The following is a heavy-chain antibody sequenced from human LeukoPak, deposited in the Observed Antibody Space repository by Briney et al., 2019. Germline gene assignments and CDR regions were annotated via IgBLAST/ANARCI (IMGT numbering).Heavy chain of an antibody. CDR3: SRARSEGSRHWFFDL. J-gene: IGHJ2*01. CDR2: IRNKAKSYPT. D-gene: IGHD3-3*01. V-gene: IGHV3-72*01. Sequence: GGSLRLSCAASGFIFSDHYMYWVRQAPGKGLEWVGRIRNKAKSYPTEYAASVQGRFTVSRDDSENSLSLQMNSLKTEDTAVYYCSRARSEGSRHWFFDLWGRGTLVTVSS. CDR1: GFIFSDHY.